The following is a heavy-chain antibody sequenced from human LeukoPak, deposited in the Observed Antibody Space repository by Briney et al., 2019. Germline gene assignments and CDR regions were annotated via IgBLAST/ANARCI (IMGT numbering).Heavy chain of an antibody. Sequence: PGGSLRLSCAVSGFTFSNGWMSWVRQAPGKGLEWVSRIKSKRDGGTTDYAAPVNGRFTISRDDSKNTLYLQMNSLKTEDTAVYYCTTEYYYDSSGLFDYWGQGTLVTVSS. CDR2: IKSKRDGGTT. CDR1: GFTFSNGW. D-gene: IGHD3-22*01. V-gene: IGHV3-15*01. CDR3: TTEYYYDSSGLFDY. J-gene: IGHJ4*02.